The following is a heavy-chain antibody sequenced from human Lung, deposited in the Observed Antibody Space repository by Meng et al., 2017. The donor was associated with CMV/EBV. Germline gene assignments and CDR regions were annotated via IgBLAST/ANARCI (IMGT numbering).Heavy chain of an antibody. D-gene: IGHD6-19*01. CDR2: IYYSGST. CDR1: GGSISSSSYY. CDR3: APFPTLGSSGWYSY. J-gene: IGHJ4*02. Sequence: SETLSLXCTVSGGSISSSSYYWGWIRQPPGKGLEWIGSIYYSGSTYYNPSLKSRVTISVDTSKNQFSLKLSSVTAADTAVYYCAPFPTLGSSGWYSYWGQGTLVTVSS. V-gene: IGHV4-39*01.